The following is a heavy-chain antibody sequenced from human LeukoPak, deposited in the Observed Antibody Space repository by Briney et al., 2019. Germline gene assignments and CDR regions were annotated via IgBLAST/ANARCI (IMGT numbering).Heavy chain of an antibody. Sequence: PGGSLRLSCAASGFTVSSNYMSWVRQAPGKGLEWVSVIYSGGSTYYADSVKGRFTISRDNSKNTLYLQMNSLRAEDTAVYYCAREEGTDCGGDCYSGYWGQGTLVTVSS. D-gene: IGHD2-21*02. J-gene: IGHJ4*02. CDR2: IYSGGST. V-gene: IGHV3-66*01. CDR1: GFTVSSNY. CDR3: AREEGTDCGGDCYSGY.